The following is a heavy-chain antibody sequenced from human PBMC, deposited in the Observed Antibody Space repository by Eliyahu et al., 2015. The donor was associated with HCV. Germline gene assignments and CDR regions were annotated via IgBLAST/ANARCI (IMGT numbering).Heavy chain of an antibody. J-gene: IGHJ4*02. V-gene: IGHV3-7*01. Sequence: EVQLVESGGGLVQPGGSLRLSCAASGFTFSSNWMTWVRQVPGKGLEWVANIKQDGSEKYYVDSVKGRFTISRDNAKNSVYLQMNSLTDEDTALYYCVRDWGGPEDYWGQGTLVTVSS. CDR3: VRDWGGPEDY. D-gene: IGHD3-16*01. CDR1: GFTFSSNW. CDR2: IKQDGSEK.